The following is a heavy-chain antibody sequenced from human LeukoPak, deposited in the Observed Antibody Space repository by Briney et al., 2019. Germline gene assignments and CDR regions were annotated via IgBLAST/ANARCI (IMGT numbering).Heavy chain of an antibody. J-gene: IGHJ4*02. CDR1: GGSISSGDYY. Sequence: SETLSLTCAVSGGSISSGDYYWSWIRQPPGKGLEWIGYIYYSGSTYYNPSLKSRVTISVDTSKNQFSLKLSSVTAADTAVYYCARKATWLPPDYWGQGTLVTVSS. CDR2: IYYSGST. V-gene: IGHV4-30-4*01. D-gene: IGHD5-18*01. CDR3: ARKATWLPPDY.